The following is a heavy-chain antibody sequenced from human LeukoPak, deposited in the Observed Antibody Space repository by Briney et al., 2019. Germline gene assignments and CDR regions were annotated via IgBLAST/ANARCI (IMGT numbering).Heavy chain of an antibody. D-gene: IGHD1-26*01. Sequence: PEGSLRLSCVGSGFTFTNYWIHWIRQVPGKGLVWVSRINGDGGGTSYADSVKGRFTISRDNAKNTVYLQMNSLRFEDTAVYYCVSDSGGRSGGDFWGQGTLVSVSS. CDR3: VSDSGGRSGGDF. J-gene: IGHJ4*02. V-gene: IGHV3-74*01. CDR1: GFTFTNYW. CDR2: INGDGGGT.